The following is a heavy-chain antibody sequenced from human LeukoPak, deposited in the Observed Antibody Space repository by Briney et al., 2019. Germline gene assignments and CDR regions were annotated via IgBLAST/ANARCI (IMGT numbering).Heavy chain of an antibody. V-gene: IGHV4-61*02. CDR3: ARASGYSSGWYWCDP. CDR2: IYTSGST. Sequence: SETLSLTSTVSGGSISSGSYYWSWLRQPAGKGLEWIGRIYTSGSTNYNPSLKSRVTISVDTSKNQFSLKLSSVTAADTAVYYCARASGYSSGWYWCDPWGQGTLVTVSS. D-gene: IGHD6-19*01. J-gene: IGHJ5*02. CDR1: GGSISSGSYY.